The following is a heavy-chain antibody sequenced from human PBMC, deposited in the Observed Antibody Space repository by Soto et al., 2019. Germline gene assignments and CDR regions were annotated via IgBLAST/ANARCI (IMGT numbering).Heavy chain of an antibody. CDR1: GFTFSSYA. V-gene: IGHV3-30-3*01. Sequence: GGSLRLSCVASGFTFSSYAMHWVRQAPGKGLEWVAVISYDGSNKYYADSVKGRFTISRDNSKNTLYLQMNSLRAEDTAVYYCASDSSGYHFDYWGQGTLVTVSS. CDR2: ISYDGSNK. CDR3: ASDSSGYHFDY. D-gene: IGHD6-19*01. J-gene: IGHJ4*02.